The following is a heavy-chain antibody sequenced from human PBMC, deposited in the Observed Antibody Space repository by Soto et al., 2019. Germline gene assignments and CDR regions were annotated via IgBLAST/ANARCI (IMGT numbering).Heavy chain of an antibody. CDR2: IYYSGST. Sequence: PSETLSLTCTVSGGSISSSSYYWGWIRQPPGKGLEWIGSIYYSGSTYYNPSLKSRVTISVDTSKNQFSLKLSSVTAADTAVYYCARVGERDGYPLSDYWGQGTLVTVSS. CDR3: ARVGERDGYPLSDY. CDR1: GGSISSSSYY. V-gene: IGHV4-39*01. J-gene: IGHJ4*02. D-gene: IGHD5-12*01.